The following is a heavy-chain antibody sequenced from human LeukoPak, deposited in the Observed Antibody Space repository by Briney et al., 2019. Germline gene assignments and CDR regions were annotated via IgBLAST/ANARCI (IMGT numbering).Heavy chain of an antibody. CDR3: VRDRGDGYNQIDY. J-gene: IGHJ4*02. V-gene: IGHV3-30*04. CDR1: GFTFGSYV. D-gene: IGHD5-24*01. CDR2: ISKDGSNE. Sequence: PGGSLRLSCAASGFTFGSYVMHWVRQAPGKGLECVAVISKDGSNEHYADPGKGRFTISRDNSKNTLYLQMNSLRTEDTAVYYCVRDRGDGYNQIDYWGQGTLVTVSS.